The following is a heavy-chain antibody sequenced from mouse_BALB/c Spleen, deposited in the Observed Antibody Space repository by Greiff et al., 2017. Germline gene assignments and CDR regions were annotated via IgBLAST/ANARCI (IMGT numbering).Heavy chain of an antibody. CDR2: IYPYNGGT. CDR3: ARREYDYEGYFDY. D-gene: IGHD2-4*01. Sequence: EVQLQQSGPELVKPGASVKISCTASGYTFTDYNMHWVKQSHGKSLEWIGNIYPYNGGTGYNQKFKSKATLTVDNSSSTAYMELRSLTSEDSAVFYYARREYDYEGYFDYWGQGTTLTVSS. J-gene: IGHJ2*01. CDR1: GYTFTDYN. V-gene: IGHV1S29*02.